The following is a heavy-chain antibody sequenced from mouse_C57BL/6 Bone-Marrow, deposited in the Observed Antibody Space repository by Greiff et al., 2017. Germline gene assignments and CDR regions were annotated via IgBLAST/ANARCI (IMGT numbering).Heavy chain of an antibody. D-gene: IGHD1-1*01. V-gene: IGHV1-72*01. CDR2: IDPNSGGT. CDR1: GYTFTSYW. J-gene: IGHJ1*03. CDR3: ARSHYYGSSYCWYFDV. Sequence: VQLHQPVAELVKPGASVQLSCKSSGYTFTSYWMHWVKQRPGRGLAWIGRIDPNSGGTKYNEKFKSKATLTVDKPSSTAYMQLSSLTSEDSAVYYCARSHYYGSSYCWYFDVWGTGTTVTVSS.